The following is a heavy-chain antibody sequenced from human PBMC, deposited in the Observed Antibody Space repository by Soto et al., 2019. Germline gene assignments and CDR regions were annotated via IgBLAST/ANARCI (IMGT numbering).Heavy chain of an antibody. CDR1: GFTFSSFG. D-gene: IGHD3-22*01. CDR2: IWYDGSNK. J-gene: IGHJ6*02. CDR3: ARFYDSSGSPYYYYGMDV. V-gene: IGHV3-33*01. Sequence: GGSLRLSCAASGFTFSSFGMHWVRQAPGKGLEWVAVIWYDGSNKCYADSVKGRFTISRDNSKNTLYLQMNSLRAEDTAVYYCARFYDSSGSPYYYYGMDVWGQGTTVTVSS.